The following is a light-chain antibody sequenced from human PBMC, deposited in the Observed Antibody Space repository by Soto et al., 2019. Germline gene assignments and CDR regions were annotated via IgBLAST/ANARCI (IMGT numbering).Light chain of an antibody. CDR1: SSDIGGDNF. J-gene: IGLJ2*01. Sequence: QSVLTQPRSVSGSPGQSVTISCTGTSSDIGGDNFVAWYQQHPGKSPKLMIYDVTKRPSGVPDRFSGSKSGNTASLTISGLQAGDEADYFCCSYAASYVILGGGTKLTVL. CDR2: DVT. CDR3: CSYAASYVI. V-gene: IGLV2-11*01.